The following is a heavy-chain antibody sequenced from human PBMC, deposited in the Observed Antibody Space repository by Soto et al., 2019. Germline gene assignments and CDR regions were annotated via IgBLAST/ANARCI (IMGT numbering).Heavy chain of an antibody. V-gene: IGHV3-30-3*01. CDR1: GFTFSSYA. Sequence: PGGSLRLSCAASGFTFSSYAMHWVRQAPGKGLEWVAVISYDGSNKYYADSVKGRFTISRDNSKNTLYLQMNSLRAEDTAVYYCARVRVGTRYYYGMDVWGQGT. J-gene: IGHJ6*02. CDR2: ISYDGSNK. D-gene: IGHD1-26*01. CDR3: ARVRVGTRYYYGMDV.